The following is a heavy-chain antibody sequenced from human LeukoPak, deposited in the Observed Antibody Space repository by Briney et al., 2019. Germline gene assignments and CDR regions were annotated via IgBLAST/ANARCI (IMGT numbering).Heavy chain of an antibody. CDR3: ARVLPDHAPFDV. Sequence: SETLSLTCGVYGGPFNDQYWSWIRQPPGKGLEWIGEINNYGTDRYNPSLKSRVTISVNSSKNQFSLKLSSVTAADTAVYYCARVLPDHAPFDVWGKGTSVTISS. V-gene: IGHV4-34*01. D-gene: IGHD2-2*01. CDR2: INNYGTD. CDR1: GGPFNDQY. J-gene: IGHJ6*04.